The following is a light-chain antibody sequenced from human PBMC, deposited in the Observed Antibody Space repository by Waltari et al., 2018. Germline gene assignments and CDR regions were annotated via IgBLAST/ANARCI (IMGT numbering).Light chain of an antibody. CDR2: VHSGGTQ. Sequence: QVVLTQSPSASASRGASVKLTCTLSSGHSNYAIAWHQQQPGKGPRFVMKVHSGGTQFKGYGIPDRFTCSSSVSERYLTIASLQSDDEADDYCQTWGTGVHVVFGGGTKLTVL. CDR1: SGHSNYA. CDR3: QTWGTGVHVV. V-gene: IGLV4-69*01. J-gene: IGLJ2*01.